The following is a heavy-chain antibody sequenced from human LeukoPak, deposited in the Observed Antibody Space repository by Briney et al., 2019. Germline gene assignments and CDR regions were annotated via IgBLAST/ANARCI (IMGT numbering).Heavy chain of an antibody. CDR2: VSYDGSNK. J-gene: IGHJ6*01. D-gene: IGHD2-15*01. V-gene: IGHV3-30*03. CDR3: ATSTAGYCSGRICSPYYFHYGINV. CDR1: GLTLSKYG. Sequence: GGSLRLSCAASGLTLSKYGIHWVRQAPGKGLEWVAVVSYDGSNKNYIDSMKGRFIISRDNYNSTVYLQMNSLRAEDTAVYYCATSTAGYCSGRICSPYYFHYGINVWGPGTTVIVSS.